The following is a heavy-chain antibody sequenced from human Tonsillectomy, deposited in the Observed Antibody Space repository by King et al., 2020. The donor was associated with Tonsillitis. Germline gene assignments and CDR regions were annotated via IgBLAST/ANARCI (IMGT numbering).Heavy chain of an antibody. V-gene: IGHV4-34*01. J-gene: IGHJ3*02. CDR1: GGSFSGYY. CDR2: INHSGST. Sequence: VQLQQWGAGLLKPSETLSLTCAAYGGSFSGYYWSWIRQPPGKGLEWVGEINHSGSTNYNPSLKSRVTISVDTSKNQFSLRLSSVTAADTAVYYCARAPNNAFDIWGQGTVVTVSS. CDR3: ARAPNNAFDI.